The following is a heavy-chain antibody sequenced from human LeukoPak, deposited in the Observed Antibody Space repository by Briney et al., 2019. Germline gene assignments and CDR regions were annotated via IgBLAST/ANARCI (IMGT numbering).Heavy chain of an antibody. CDR3: ARDGGLQSHFDY. J-gene: IGHJ4*02. D-gene: IGHD5-24*01. CDR1: GDSFNEYY. Sequence: SETLSLTCSVFGDSFNEYYWNWVRQPPGKRLQWIGYIYHNENYNYNPSLKGRLTISVDTAKNQFSLKLTSVTAADTAVYYCARDGGLQSHFDYWGQGALVTVSS. CDR2: IYHNENY. V-gene: IGHV4-59*01.